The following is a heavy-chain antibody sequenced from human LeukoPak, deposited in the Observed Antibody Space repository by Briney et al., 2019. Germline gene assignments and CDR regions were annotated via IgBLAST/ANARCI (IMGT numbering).Heavy chain of an antibody. D-gene: IGHD6-13*01. CDR1: GYTFTSYG. J-gene: IGHJ2*01. V-gene: IGHV1-18*01. CDR3: ARGSRDYGSSWLLYWCFDL. CDR2: ISAYNGNT. Sequence: GASVKVSCKASGYTFTSYGISWVRQAPGQGLEWMGWISAYNGNTNYAQKLQGRVTMTTDTSTSTAYMELRSLRSDDTAVYYCARGSRDYGSSWLLYWCFDLWGRGTLVTVSS.